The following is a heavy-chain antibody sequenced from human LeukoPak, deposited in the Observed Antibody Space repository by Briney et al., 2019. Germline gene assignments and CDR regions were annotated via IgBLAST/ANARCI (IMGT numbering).Heavy chain of an antibody. Sequence: SETLSLTCTVSGDSVSSVSDYWSWLRRPPGKGLEWIGYIYYSGSTNYNPSLKSRVTISVDTSKNQFSLRLSSVTAADTAVYYCARHPRGGPYFDYWGQGTLVTVSS. J-gene: IGHJ4*02. CDR3: ARHPRGGPYFDY. CDR1: GDSVSSVSDY. V-gene: IGHV4-61*01. D-gene: IGHD3-16*01. CDR2: IYYSGST.